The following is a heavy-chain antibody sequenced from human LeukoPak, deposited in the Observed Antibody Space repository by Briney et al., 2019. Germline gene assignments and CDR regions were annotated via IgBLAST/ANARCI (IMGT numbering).Heavy chain of an antibody. V-gene: IGHV4-39*01. Sequence: SETLSLRCTVSGGSISSSSHSWGWIRQPPGKGLEWIGNIYYGGSTYYDPSLKSRVTISVDTSKNQFSLKLNSVTAADTAVYYCARYDYDSSGYYRGRYFDYWGQGTLVTVSS. CDR3: ARYDYDSSGYYRGRYFDY. J-gene: IGHJ4*02. D-gene: IGHD3-22*01. CDR1: GGSISSSSHS. CDR2: IYYGGST.